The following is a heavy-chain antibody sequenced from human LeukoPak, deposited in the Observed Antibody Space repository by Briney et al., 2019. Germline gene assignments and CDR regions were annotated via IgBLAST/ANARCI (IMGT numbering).Heavy chain of an antibody. Sequence: PGGSLRLSCAASGFTFSDFAMSWVRQAPGKGLEWVSDTIGSSATTFYADSVKGRFTISRDNSKNTLFLQMNSLRAEDTATYYCPKKEGDTYPSWYMHAWGKGTTVTVSS. CDR3: PKKEGDTYPSWYMHA. J-gene: IGHJ6*03. D-gene: IGHD2-21*02. V-gene: IGHV3-23*01. CDR2: TIGSSATT. CDR1: GFTFSDFA.